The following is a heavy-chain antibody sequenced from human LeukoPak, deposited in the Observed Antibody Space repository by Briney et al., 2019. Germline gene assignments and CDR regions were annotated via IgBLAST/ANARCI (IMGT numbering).Heavy chain of an antibody. D-gene: IGHD2-2*02. Sequence: PGRSLRLSCAASGFTFSSYGMHWVRQAPGKGLEWVAVISYDGSNKYYADSVKGRFTISRDNSKNTLYLQMNSLRAEDTAVYYCARSRAAAIATGVDYWGQGTLVTVSS. J-gene: IGHJ4*02. V-gene: IGHV3-30*03. CDR2: ISYDGSNK. CDR3: ARSRAAAIATGVDY. CDR1: GFTFSSYG.